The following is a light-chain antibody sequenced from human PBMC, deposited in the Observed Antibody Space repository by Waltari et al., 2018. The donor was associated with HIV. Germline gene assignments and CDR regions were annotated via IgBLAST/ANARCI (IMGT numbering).Light chain of an antibody. Sequence: DIQMTQSPSSLSASVGDRVIIPCRASQSISSYLNWYKQKPGKVPKRLFHAASTVQSVVPSRCSRSGSGSDCTFTISSLQPEDFSTYYCQQSYSRPPTFGQGTNLEI. CDR2: AAS. CDR3: QQSYSRPPT. CDR1: QSISSY. V-gene: IGKV1-39*01. J-gene: IGKJ2*01.